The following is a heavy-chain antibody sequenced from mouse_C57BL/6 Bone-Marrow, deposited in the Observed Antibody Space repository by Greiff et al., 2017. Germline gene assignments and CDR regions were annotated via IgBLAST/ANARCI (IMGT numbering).Heavy chain of an antibody. J-gene: IGHJ4*01. Sequence: QVQLQQSGAELVRPGTSVKVSCKASGYAFTNYLIEWVKQRPGQGLEWIGVINPGSGGTNYNEKFKGKATLTADKSSSTAYMLLRSLTSADSAVYFCARTTVVARYYAMDYWGQGTSVTVSS. CDR3: ARTTVVARYYAMDY. CDR2: INPGSGGT. D-gene: IGHD1-1*01. CDR1: GYAFTNYL. V-gene: IGHV1-54*01.